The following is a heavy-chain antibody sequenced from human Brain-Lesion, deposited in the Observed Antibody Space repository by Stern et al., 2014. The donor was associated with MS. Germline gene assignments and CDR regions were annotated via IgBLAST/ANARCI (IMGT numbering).Heavy chain of an antibody. CDR3: ATLSPGAGGNYYRHFDY. Sequence: QVQLGQSGAEVQKPGASVKVSCKVSGYTPTELSMHWVRQAPRKGLEWMGGFDPEDGETIYAQKFQGRVTMTEDTSTDTAYMELSSLRSEDTAVYYCATLSPGAGGNYYRHFDYWGQGTLVTVSS. V-gene: IGHV1-24*01. D-gene: IGHD1-26*01. CDR2: FDPEDGET. J-gene: IGHJ4*02. CDR1: GYTPTELS.